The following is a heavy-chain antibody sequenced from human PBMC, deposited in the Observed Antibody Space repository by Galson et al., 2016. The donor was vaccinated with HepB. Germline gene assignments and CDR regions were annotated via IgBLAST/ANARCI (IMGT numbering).Heavy chain of an antibody. Sequence: SLRLSCAASGFTFNSYAMTWVRQGPGKGLEWVSTIVIGGSTHYTESVKGRFTISRDNSKSTVYLQMISLHQGPIGLPPGALLQEHLWG. CDR2: IVIGGST. V-gene: IGHV3-23*01. CDR3: ALLQEHL. J-gene: IGHJ6*01. CDR1: GFTFNSYA.